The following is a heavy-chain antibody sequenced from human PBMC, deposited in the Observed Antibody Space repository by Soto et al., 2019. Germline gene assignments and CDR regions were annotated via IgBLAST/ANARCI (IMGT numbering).Heavy chain of an antibody. D-gene: IGHD2-8*02. Sequence: PSETLYLTCTVSGGSISSYYWSWIRQPPGKGLEWIGYIYYSGITDYNPSLKSRVTISVDTSKSQFSLKLSSVTAADTAVYYCARGGGVYYFDYWGQGTLVTVSS. J-gene: IGHJ4*02. V-gene: IGHV4-59*01. CDR1: GGSISSYY. CDR3: ARGGGVYYFDY. CDR2: IYYSGIT.